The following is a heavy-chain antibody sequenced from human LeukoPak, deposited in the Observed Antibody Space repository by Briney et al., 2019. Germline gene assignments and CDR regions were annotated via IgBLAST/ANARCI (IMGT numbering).Heavy chain of an antibody. CDR2: ISGSGGST. Sequence: GGSLRLSCAASGFTFSSYAMSWARQAPGKGLEWVSAISGSGGSTYYADSVKGRFTISRDNAKNTLYLQMNSLRVEDTAVYYCAREWSGFGELPDYWGQGTLVTVSS. CDR3: AREWSGFGELPDY. J-gene: IGHJ4*02. CDR1: GFTFSSYA. V-gene: IGHV3-23*01. D-gene: IGHD3-10*01.